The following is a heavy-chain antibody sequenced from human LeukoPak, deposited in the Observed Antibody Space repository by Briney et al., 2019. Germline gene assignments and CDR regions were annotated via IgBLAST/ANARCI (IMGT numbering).Heavy chain of an antibody. D-gene: IGHD6-13*01. V-gene: IGHV4-59*08. J-gene: IGHJ4*02. CDR3: ARQVLRYSSSWYRYYFDY. Sequence: SETLSLTCTVSGGSISSYYWSWIRQPPGKGLEWIGYIYYSGSTNYNPSLKSRVTISVDTSKNQFSLKLSSVTAAVTAVYYCARQVLRYSSSWYRYYFDYWGQGTLVTVSS. CDR1: GGSISSYY. CDR2: IYYSGST.